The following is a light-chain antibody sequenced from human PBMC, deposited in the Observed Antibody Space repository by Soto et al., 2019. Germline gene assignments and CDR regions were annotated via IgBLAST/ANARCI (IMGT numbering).Light chain of an antibody. V-gene: IGKV3-15*01. Sequence: EIVMTQSPATLSVSPGDRVSLSCRASQSARSNSAWYQQKAGQAPRLLIYGASTRATGVPARFSGSGFGTEFTLTISSLQSDDLAVYYCQQYDKWPRTFGQGTKVDIK. CDR1: QSARSN. J-gene: IGKJ1*01. CDR3: QQYDKWPRT. CDR2: GAS.